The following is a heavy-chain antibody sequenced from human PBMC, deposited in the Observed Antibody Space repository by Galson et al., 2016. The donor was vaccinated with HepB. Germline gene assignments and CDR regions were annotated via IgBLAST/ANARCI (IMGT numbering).Heavy chain of an antibody. Sequence: SLRLSCAASGFTFEDYWMSWVRQAPGKGLEWVADIKEDGSEKFYLDSVKGRFTISRDNAKNSLFLQMNSLVAEDTAVYYCARGPLEWLSPGYYYGLDVWGQGATVIASS. J-gene: IGHJ6*02. CDR2: IKEDGSEK. V-gene: IGHV3-7*03. D-gene: IGHD3-3*01. CDR1: GFTFEDYW. CDR3: ARGPLEWLSPGYYYGLDV.